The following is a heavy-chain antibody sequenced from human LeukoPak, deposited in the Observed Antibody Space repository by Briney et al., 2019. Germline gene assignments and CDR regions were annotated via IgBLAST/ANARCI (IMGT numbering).Heavy chain of an antibody. D-gene: IGHD5-12*01. CDR2: INPNSGGT. J-gene: IGHJ4*02. Sequence: GASVKVSCKASGYTFTGYYMHWVRQAPGQGLEWMGRINPNSGGTNYAQKFQGRVTMTRDTYISTDYMELRRLRSDDTAVYYCARENGGYSGYDNSFDYWGQGTLVTVSS. CDR1: GYTFTGYY. CDR3: ARENGGYSGYDNSFDY. V-gene: IGHV1-2*06.